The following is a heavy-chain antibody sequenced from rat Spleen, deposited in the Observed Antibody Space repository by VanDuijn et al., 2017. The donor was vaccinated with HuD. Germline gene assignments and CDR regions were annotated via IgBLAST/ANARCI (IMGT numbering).Heavy chain of an antibody. CDR2: ISTGGST. D-gene: IGHD1-6*01. Sequence: EVQLVESGGGLVQPGGSLKLSCAASGFTFSHYYMAWVRQAPTRGLGWVASISTGGSTYYPDSVKDRFTISRDNARSILYLQMDSLGSEDTATYYCSRHGYTTDYLNWFAYWGQGTLVTVSS. V-gene: IGHV5-25*01. J-gene: IGHJ3*01. CDR3: SRHGYTTDYLNWFAY. CDR1: GFTFSHYY.